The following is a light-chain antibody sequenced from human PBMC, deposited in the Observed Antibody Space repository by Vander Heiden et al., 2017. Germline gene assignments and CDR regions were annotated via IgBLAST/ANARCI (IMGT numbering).Light chain of an antibody. J-gene: IGKJ4*01. CDR3: QQDGSSPLT. V-gene: IGKV3-20*01. CDR1: QSVSSSY. CDR2: GAS. Sequence: EIVLTQSPGTLSLSPGERATLSCRASQSVSSSYLAWYQQKPGQAPRLLIYGASSRATGIPDRFSGSGSGTDFTLTISRLEPEDFAVYYCQQDGSSPLTFGAGTKVEIK.